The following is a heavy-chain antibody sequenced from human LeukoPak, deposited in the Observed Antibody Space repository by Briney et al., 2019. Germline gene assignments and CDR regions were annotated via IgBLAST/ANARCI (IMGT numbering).Heavy chain of an antibody. CDR3: ARDNSVGDTAWWFDP. V-gene: IGHV1-46*01. D-gene: IGHD1-26*01. Sequence: ASVKVSCKASGYTFTSYYTHWVRQAPGQGLEWMGLINPSGSSTSYAQKFQGRLSLTRDMSTSTDYMELSSLRSEDTAVYYCARDNSVGDTAWWFDPWGQGTLVTVSS. J-gene: IGHJ5*02. CDR2: INPSGSST. CDR1: GYTFTSYY.